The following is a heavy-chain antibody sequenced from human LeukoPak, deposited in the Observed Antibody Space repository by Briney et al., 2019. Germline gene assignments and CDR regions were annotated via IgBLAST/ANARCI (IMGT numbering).Heavy chain of an antibody. D-gene: IGHD3-22*01. CDR3: AKRGVVIRVILVGFHKEAYYFDS. Sequence: GGSLRLSCAASGFTVSTNYMSWVRQAPGKGLEWVSLIYSGGITQYADSVKGRFTISRDNPKNTLYLQMNGLRAEDTAVYFCAKRGVVIRVILVGFHKEAYYFDSWGQGALVTVSS. CDR2: IYSGGIT. J-gene: IGHJ4*02. V-gene: IGHV3-53*01. CDR1: GFTVSTNY.